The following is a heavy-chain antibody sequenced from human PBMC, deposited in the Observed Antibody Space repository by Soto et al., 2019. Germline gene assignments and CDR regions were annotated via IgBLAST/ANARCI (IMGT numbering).Heavy chain of an antibody. CDR1: GGSISSYY. Sequence: SETLSLTCTVSGGSISSYYWSWIRQPAGKGLEWIGRIYTSGSTNYNPSLKSRVTMSVDTSKNQFSLKLSSVTAADTAEYYCARQVGWDPEDYYYYYGMDVWGQGTTVTVSS. J-gene: IGHJ6*01. D-gene: IGHD1-26*01. CDR2: IYTSGST. CDR3: ARQVGWDPEDYYYYYGMDV. V-gene: IGHV4-4*07.